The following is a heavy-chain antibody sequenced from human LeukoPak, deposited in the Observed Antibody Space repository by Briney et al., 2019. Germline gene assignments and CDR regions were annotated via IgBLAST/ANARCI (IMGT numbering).Heavy chain of an antibody. V-gene: IGHV3-21*01. CDR3: ARGGGAFDI. D-gene: IGHD5-12*01. CDR2: ISSSSNYI. Sequence: GGSLRLSCAASGFTFSSYSMNWVRQAPGKGLEWVSSISSSSNYIYYADPVKGRFTISRDNAKNSLYLQMNSLRAEDTAVYFCARGGGAFDIWGQGTMVTVSS. CDR1: GFTFSSYS. J-gene: IGHJ3*02.